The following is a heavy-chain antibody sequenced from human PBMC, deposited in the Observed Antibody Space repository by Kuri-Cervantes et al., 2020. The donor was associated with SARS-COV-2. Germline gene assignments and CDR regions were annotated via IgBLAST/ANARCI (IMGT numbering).Heavy chain of an antibody. D-gene: IGHD6-19*01. CDR2: IIPDLGVT. CDR1: GVTFTRDT. Sequence: SVKVSCKASGVTFTRDTIIWVRQAPGQGLEWMGRIIPDLGVTNYARKFQGRVTITADKSTNTAYMDLNSLTSEDTAVYYCARDRSAWPFDYWGQGTLVTVSS. J-gene: IGHJ4*02. V-gene: IGHV1-69*04. CDR3: ARDRSAWPFDY.